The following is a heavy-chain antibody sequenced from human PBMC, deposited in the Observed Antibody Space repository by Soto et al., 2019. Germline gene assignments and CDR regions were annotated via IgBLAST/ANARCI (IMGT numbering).Heavy chain of an antibody. Sequence: ESGGGLIQPGGSLRLICAASGLSATANYMTWVRQAPGKGLEWLSIIYRGGGTYYADSLKGRAIISRDGSRNMVFLQMNSLTAEDAGVYYCARRDDSETFDIWGRGTVVNVSS. CDR2: IYRGGGT. V-gene: IGHV3-53*01. CDR1: GLSATANY. CDR3: ARRDDSETFDI. J-gene: IGHJ3*02. D-gene: IGHD5-18*01.